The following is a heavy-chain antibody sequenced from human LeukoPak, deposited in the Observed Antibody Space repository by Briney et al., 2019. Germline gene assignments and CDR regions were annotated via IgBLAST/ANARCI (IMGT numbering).Heavy chain of an antibody. CDR3: ARDGGSSTIFGVVIPYFDY. CDR2: IIPIFGTA. V-gene: IGHV1-69*05. J-gene: IGHJ4*02. Sequence: SVKVSCKASGGTFSSYAISWVRQAPGQGLEWVGGIIPIFGTANYAQKFQGRVTITTDESTSTAYMELSSLRAEDTAVYYCARDGGSSTIFGVVIPYFDYWGQGTLGTVSS. CDR1: GGTFSSYA. D-gene: IGHD3-3*01.